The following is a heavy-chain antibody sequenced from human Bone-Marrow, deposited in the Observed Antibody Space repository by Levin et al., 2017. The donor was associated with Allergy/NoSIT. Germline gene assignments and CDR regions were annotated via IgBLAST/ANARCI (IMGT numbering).Heavy chain of an antibody. Sequence: AGGSLRLSCAASGFTFSNYWMGWVRQAPGKGLECVANIKHDGGEEYYVDSVKGRFTISRDNAKNSLYLQMNSLRAEDTAVYYCARATRGSSTSETWGQGTLVTVSS. CDR3: ARATRGSSTSET. CDR1: GFTFSNYW. V-gene: IGHV3-7*01. J-gene: IGHJ5*02. D-gene: IGHD6-13*01. CDR2: IKHDGGEE.